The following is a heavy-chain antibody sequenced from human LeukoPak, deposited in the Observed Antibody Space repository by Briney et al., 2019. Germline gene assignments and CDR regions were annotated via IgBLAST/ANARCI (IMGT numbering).Heavy chain of an antibody. CDR3: ARGAIAGANFDY. CDR1: GFTFNDYW. D-gene: IGHD1-26*01. V-gene: IGHV3-7*01. Sequence: PGGSLRLSCAASGFTFNDYWMSWVRQAPGRGLEWVANINQDGSENYHVDSMKGRFTSSRDNAKNTLYLQMNSLRAEDTAVYYCARGAIAGANFDYWGQGALVTVSS. CDR2: INQDGSEN. J-gene: IGHJ4*02.